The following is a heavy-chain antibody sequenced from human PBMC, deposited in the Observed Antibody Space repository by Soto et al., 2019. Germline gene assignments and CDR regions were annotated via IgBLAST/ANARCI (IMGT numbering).Heavy chain of an antibody. Sequence: GSVKVSFEASGFTFSKFDMHWGRQPTGKGLEWVSTIGISGDTYYAVSVKGRFTISRDNAKNSLSLQMNSLRAGDTALYFCARGQEVGAHFFDSWGQGTQVTVSS. D-gene: IGHD2-15*01. J-gene: IGHJ4*02. CDR1: GFTFSKFD. V-gene: IGHV3-13*04. CDR2: IGISGDT. CDR3: ARGQEVGAHFFDS.